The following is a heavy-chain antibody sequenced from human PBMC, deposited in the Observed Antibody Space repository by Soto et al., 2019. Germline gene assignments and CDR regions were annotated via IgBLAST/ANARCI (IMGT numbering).Heavy chain of an antibody. V-gene: IGHV4-39*01. J-gene: IGHJ4*02. CDR3: ARRANSGYSSSWYYYFDY. Sequence: SETLSLTCTVSGGSISSSSYYWGWIRQPPGKGLEWIGSIYYSGSTYYNPSLKSRVTISVDTSKNQFSLKLSSVTAADTAVYYCARRANSGYSSSWYYYFDYWGQGTLVTVSS. CDR1: GGSISSSSYY. CDR2: IYYSGST. D-gene: IGHD6-13*01.